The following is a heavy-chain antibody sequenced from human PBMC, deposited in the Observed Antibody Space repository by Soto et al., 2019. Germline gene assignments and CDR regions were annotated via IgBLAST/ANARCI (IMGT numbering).Heavy chain of an antibody. J-gene: IGHJ4*02. V-gene: IGHV4-39*01. D-gene: IGHD6-25*01. CDR1: CGSISSSSYY. CDR3: ARHGVAALQFDS. Sequence: SETLSLTCTVSCGSISSSSYYWGWIRQPPGKGLEWIGSVYHSGITYYHSSLKTRVTISVDTSKNQFSLKLSSVTAADTAVYYCARHGVAALQFDSWGQGTLVTVSS. CDR2: VYHSGIT.